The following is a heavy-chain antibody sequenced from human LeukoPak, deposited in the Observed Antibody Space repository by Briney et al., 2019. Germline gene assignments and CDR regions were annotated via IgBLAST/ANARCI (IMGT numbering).Heavy chain of an antibody. V-gene: IGHV1-46*01. CDR2: IDPNDVGT. J-gene: IGHJ4*02. CDR1: GYSFTSYY. CDR3: AREGSWSSLGGYGY. D-gene: IGHD6-13*01. Sequence: GASVKLSCKPSGYSFTSYYMHWVRQAPGQGLEWMGIIDPNDVGTRYAQRFQGRLSLTRDTSTTTVYMELSSLSSEDTAVYYCAREGSWSSLGGYGYWGQGTLVTVSS.